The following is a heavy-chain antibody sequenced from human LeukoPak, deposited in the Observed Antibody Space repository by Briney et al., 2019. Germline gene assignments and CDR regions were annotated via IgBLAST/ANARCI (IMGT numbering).Heavy chain of an antibody. CDR3: ARRLGRKFGERFYYYHYMDV. D-gene: IGHD3-10*01. V-gene: IGHV4-59*12. CDR1: GGSISSYY. Sequence: PSETLSLTCTVSGGSISSYYWSWIRQPPGKGLEWIGYIYYSGSTNYNPSLKSRVTISVDTSKNQFSLRLSSVTATDTAVYYCARRLGRKFGERFYYYHYMDVWGEGTTVTISS. CDR2: IYYSGST. J-gene: IGHJ6*03.